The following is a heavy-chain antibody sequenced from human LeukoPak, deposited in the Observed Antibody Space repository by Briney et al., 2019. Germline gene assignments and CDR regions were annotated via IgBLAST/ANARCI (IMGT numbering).Heavy chain of an antibody. CDR2: IYSGGST. CDR1: GFTVSSNY. V-gene: IGHV3-66*01. J-gene: IGHJ4*02. CDR3: ARDYYGSGTFDY. Sequence: GGSLRLSCAASGFTVSSNYMSWVRQAPGKGLEWVSVIYSGGSTYYADSVKGRFTISKDNSKNTLYLQMNSLRAEDTAVYYCARDYYGSGTFDYWGQGTLVTVSS. D-gene: IGHD3-10*01.